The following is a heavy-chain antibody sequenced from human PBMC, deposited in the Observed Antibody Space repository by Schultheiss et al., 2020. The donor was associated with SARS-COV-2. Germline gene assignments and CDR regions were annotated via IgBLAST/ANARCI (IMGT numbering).Heavy chain of an antibody. D-gene: IGHD3-16*01. CDR3: ARHGGSNYVVAYYYGMDV. Sequence: SETLSLTCTVSDNSISTGYFWGWIRQPPGKGLEWIGSIYFSGSAYYNPSLKSRVTISVDTSKSQFSLKLRSVTAADTAVYYCARHGGSNYVVAYYYGMDVWGQGTTVTVSS. CDR1: DNSISTGYF. CDR2: IYFSGSA. J-gene: IGHJ6*02. V-gene: IGHV4-38-2*02.